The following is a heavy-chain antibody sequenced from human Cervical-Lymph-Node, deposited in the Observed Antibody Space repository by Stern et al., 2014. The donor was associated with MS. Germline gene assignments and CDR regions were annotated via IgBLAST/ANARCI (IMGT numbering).Heavy chain of an antibody. Sequence: EVQLLESGGGLVQPGRSLRLSCAASGFTFDDYAMHWVRPAPGKGLEWVSGISWNSGSTGYADSVKGRFTISRDNAKNSLYLQMNSLRAEDTALYYCAKEAVGATWPSLTLGGMDVWGQGTTVTVSS. D-gene: IGHD3-9*01. V-gene: IGHV3-9*01. J-gene: IGHJ6*02. CDR1: GFTFDDYA. CDR3: AKEAVGATWPSLTLGGMDV. CDR2: ISWNSGST.